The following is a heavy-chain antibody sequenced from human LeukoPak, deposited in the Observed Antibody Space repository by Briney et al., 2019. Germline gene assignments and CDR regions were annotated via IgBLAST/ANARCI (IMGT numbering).Heavy chain of an antibody. CDR1: GFTFSSYA. D-gene: IGHD3-10*01. Sequence: GGSLRLSCAASGFTFSSYAMSWVRQAPGKGLEWVANIKQDGSEKYYVDSVKGRFTISRDNAKNSLYLQMNSLRAEDTAVYYCARSRSGTYYNADVWGKGTTVTISS. V-gene: IGHV3-7*01. CDR3: ARSRSGTYYNADV. J-gene: IGHJ6*04. CDR2: IKQDGSEK.